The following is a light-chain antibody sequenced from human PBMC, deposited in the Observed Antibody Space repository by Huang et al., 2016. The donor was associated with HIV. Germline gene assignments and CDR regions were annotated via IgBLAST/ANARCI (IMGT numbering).Light chain of an antibody. CDR1: QSLLYNLNSKNY. CDR3: QQYYRNPQT. Sequence: DIVMTQSPDSLSISPGERATINCKSSQSLLYNLNSKNYLAWFKKRPGQPPKLLFHWSASRQSGIPKRVSASGSGTDVTLTIDNLQTEDVAIYYCQQYYRNPQTVGRGTAVEI. J-gene: IGKJ4*01. V-gene: IGKV4-1*01. CDR2: WSA.